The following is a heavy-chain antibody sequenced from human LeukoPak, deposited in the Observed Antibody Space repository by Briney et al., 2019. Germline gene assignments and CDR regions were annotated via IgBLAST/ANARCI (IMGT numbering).Heavy chain of an antibody. V-gene: IGHV3-74*01. CDR2: ISSDGSNT. J-gene: IGHJ4*02. D-gene: IGHD3-16*01. CDR1: GFSLRRYW. CDR3: ARSIGGNLDY. Sequence: GGSLRLSCVASGFSLRRYWMYWVRHVPGKGLVWVSRISSDGSNTTYGDSVKGRFTIARDNAKNTLFLQMSSLRADDTAMYYCARSIGGNLDYWGQGTLVTVSS.